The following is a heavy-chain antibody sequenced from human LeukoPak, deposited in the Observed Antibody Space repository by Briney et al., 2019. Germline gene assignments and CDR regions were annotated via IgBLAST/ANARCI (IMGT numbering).Heavy chain of an antibody. D-gene: IGHD3-10*01. V-gene: IGHV3-48*03. CDR2: IGHSGRTI. CDR1: GFTFSSYE. CDR3: ASSRLSSRLHY. J-gene: IGHJ4*02. Sequence: PGGSLRLSCIGSGFTFSSYEMNWVRQAPGKGLEWVAYIGHSGRTIYYADSVRGRFTISRDNAKNSLYLQMDSLRAEDTAVYYCASSRLSSRLHYWGQGTLASVSS.